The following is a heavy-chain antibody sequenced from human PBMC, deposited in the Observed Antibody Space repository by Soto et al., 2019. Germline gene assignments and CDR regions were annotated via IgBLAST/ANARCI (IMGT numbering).Heavy chain of an antibody. CDR3: ARVCGGDCHNGMDV. CDR1: GGSISSYY. CDR2: IYYSGST. J-gene: IGHJ6*02. D-gene: IGHD2-21*02. Sequence: SETLSLTCTVSGGSISSYYWSWIRQPPGKGLEWIGYIYYSGSTNYNPSLKSRVTISVDTSKNQFSLKLSSVTAADTAVYYCARVCGGDCHNGMDVWGQGTTVTVSS. V-gene: IGHV4-59*08.